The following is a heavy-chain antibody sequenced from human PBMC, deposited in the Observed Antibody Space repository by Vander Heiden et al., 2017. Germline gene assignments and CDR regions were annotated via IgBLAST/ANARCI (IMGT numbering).Heavy chain of an antibody. CDR1: GFPFSSYG. D-gene: IGHD3-3*01. Sequence: QVQLVESGGGVVQPGRSLVLSCAASGFPFSSYGMHWVRQAPGKGLEWVAVISYDGSNKYYADSVKGRFTISRDNSKNTLYLQMNSLRAEDTAVYYCAKGEGTYYDFWSGYCIDYWGQGTLVTVSS. J-gene: IGHJ4*02. CDR3: AKGEGTYYDFWSGYCIDY. V-gene: IGHV3-30*18. CDR2: ISYDGSNK.